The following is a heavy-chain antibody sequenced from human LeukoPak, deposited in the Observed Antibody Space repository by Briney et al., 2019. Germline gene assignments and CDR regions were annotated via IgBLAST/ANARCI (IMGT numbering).Heavy chain of an antibody. V-gene: IGHV1-2*02. J-gene: IGHJ6*03. CDR1: GYTFTGYY. D-gene: IGHD6-13*01. CDR2: IIPSSGGA. CDR3: ARSSPPTSYHFYYYMDV. Sequence: GASVKVSCKASGYTFTGYYLHWVRQAPGQGLEWMGWIIPSSGGAKYAQNFSGRVIITTDTSISTAYMELSSLRSDDTAVYYCARSSPPTSYHFYYYMDVWGKGSTVTVSS.